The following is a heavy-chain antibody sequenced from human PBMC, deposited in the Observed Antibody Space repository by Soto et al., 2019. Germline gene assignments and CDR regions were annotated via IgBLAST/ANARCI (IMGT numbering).Heavy chain of an antibody. D-gene: IGHD3-10*01. Sequence: QVQLVPSGAEVKKPGASVKVSCKASGYTFTSYGISWVRQAPGQGLDWMGWISAYNGNTNYAQKLQGRVTINTDTSSSKANMELRSLRSDDTAVYYCASSYYGSGTPFYYGMDVWGQGTTVTVSS. V-gene: IGHV1-18*01. CDR1: GYTFTSYG. CDR3: ASSYYGSGTPFYYGMDV. J-gene: IGHJ6*02. CDR2: ISAYNGNT.